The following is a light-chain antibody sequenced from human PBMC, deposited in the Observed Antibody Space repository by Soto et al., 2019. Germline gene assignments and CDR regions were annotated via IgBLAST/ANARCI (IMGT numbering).Light chain of an antibody. CDR3: QQYGSSIT. CDR1: QTVRNNY. CDR2: GAS. J-gene: IGKJ5*01. Sequence: EFVLTQSPGPLSLSPGERATLSCRASQTVRNNYLAWYQQKPGQAPRLLIYGASSRATGIPDRFSGSGSGTDFTLTISRLEPEDFAVYYCQQYGSSITLGQGTRLEIK. V-gene: IGKV3-20*01.